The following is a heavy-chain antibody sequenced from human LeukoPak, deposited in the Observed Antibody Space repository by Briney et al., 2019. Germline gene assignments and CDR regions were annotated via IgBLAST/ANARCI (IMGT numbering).Heavy chain of an antibody. V-gene: IGHV1-8*01. J-gene: IGHJ3*02. D-gene: IGHD6-19*01. CDR2: MSPNSGNT. CDR1: GYTFTTYD. CDR3: ARVPPDSSGWYFRQMAFDI. Sequence: GASVKVSCKASGYTFTTYDILWVRQAPGQGLEWMGWMSPNSGNTVYSQKFQGRVTMTRTSSVSTAYMELSSLTSEDTAVYYCARVPPDSSGWYFRQMAFDIWGQGTMVTVSS.